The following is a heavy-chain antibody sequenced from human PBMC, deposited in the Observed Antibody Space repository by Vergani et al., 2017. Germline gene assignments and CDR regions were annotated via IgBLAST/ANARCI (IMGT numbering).Heavy chain of an antibody. D-gene: IGHD6-6*01. CDR1: GGSISSGSYY. Sequence: QVQLQESGPGLVKPSQTLSLTCTVSGGSISSGSYYWSWIRQPAGKGLEWIGRIYTSGSTNYNPSLKSRVTISVDTSKNQFSLKLSSVTAADTAVYYCARDASCYYYYGMDVWGQGTTVTVSS. CDR3: ARDASCYYYYGMDV. CDR2: IYTSGST. J-gene: IGHJ6*02. V-gene: IGHV4-61*02.